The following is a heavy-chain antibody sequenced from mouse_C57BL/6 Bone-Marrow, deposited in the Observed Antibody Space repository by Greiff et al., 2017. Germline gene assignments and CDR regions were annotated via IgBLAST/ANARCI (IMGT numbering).Heavy chain of an antibody. V-gene: IGHV5-9-1*02. CDR1: GFTFSSYA. D-gene: IGHD1-1*01. J-gene: IGHJ1*03. Sequence: EVQGVESGEGLVKPGGSLKLSCAASGFTFSSYAMSWVRQTPEKRLEWVAYISSGGDYIYYADTVKGRFTISRDNARNTLYLQMSSLKSEDTAMYYCTREDYGSSYVGWYFDVWGTGTTVTVSS. CDR2: ISSGGDYI. CDR3: TREDYGSSYVGWYFDV.